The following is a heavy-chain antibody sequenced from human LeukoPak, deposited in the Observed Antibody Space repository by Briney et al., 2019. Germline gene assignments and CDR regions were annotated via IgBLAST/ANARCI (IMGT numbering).Heavy chain of an antibody. CDR2: ISSSSSYI. Sequence: GGSLRLSCAASGFTFSGYSMNWVRQAPGKGLEWVSSISSSSSYIYYADSVKGRFTISRDNAKNSLYLQMNSLRAEDTAVYYCARGGSSGWYGDPWGQGTLVTVSS. J-gene: IGHJ5*02. CDR1: GFTFSGYS. D-gene: IGHD6-19*01. CDR3: ARGGSSGWYGDP. V-gene: IGHV3-21*01.